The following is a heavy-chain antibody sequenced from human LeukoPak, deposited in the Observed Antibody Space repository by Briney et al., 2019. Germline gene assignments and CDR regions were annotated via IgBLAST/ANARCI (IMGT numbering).Heavy chain of an antibody. V-gene: IGHV3-9*01. CDR3: AKDIYSGSFSGFDY. J-gene: IGHJ4*02. CDR1: GFTFSSYA. D-gene: IGHD1-26*01. CDR2: ISWNSGTI. Sequence: GGSLRLSCAASGFTFSSYAMHWVRQAPGQGLEWVSGISWNSGTIGYADSVKGRFTISRDNAKNSLYLQMNSLRAEDTALYYCAKDIYSGSFSGFDYWGQGILVTVSS.